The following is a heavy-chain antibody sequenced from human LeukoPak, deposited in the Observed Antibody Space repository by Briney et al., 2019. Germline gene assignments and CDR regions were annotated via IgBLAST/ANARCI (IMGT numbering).Heavy chain of an antibody. CDR2: INPNSGGT. CDR1: EYTFTGYY. J-gene: IGHJ4*02. D-gene: IGHD6-19*01. CDR3: ARLRSSGWYDY. V-gene: IGHV1-2*06. Sequence: GASVKVSCKASEYTFTGYYMHWVRQAPGQGLEWVGRINPNSGGTNYAQKFQGRVTMTRDTSISTAYMELSRLRSDDTAVYYCARLRSSGWYDYWGQGTLVTVSS.